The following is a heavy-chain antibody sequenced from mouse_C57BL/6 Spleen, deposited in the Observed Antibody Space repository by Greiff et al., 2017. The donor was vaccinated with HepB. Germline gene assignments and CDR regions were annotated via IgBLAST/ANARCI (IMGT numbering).Heavy chain of an antibody. CDR2: IDPSDSYT. V-gene: IGHV1-50*01. CDR1: GYTFTSYW. CDR3: ARDWDRAFDY. D-gene: IGHD4-1*01. Sequence: QVQLQQPGAELVKPGASVKLSCKASGYTFTSYWMQWVKQRPGQGLEWIGEIDPSDSYTNYNQKFKGKATLTVDTSSSTAYMKLSSLTSEDSAVYYCARDWDRAFDYWGQGTTLTVSS. J-gene: IGHJ2*01.